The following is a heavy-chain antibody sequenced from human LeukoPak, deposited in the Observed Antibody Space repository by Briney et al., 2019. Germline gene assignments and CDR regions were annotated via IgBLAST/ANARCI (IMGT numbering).Heavy chain of an antibody. V-gene: IGHV3-23*01. D-gene: IGHD6-19*01. Sequence: GGSLRLACAASGFTFSSYAMSWVRQAPGKGLEWVSAISGSGGSTYYADSVKGRFTISRDNSKNTLYLQMNSLRAEDTAVYYCSKYSGWYEGNWFDPWGQGTLVTVSS. J-gene: IGHJ5*02. CDR1: GFTFSSYA. CDR3: SKYSGWYEGNWFDP. CDR2: ISGSGGST.